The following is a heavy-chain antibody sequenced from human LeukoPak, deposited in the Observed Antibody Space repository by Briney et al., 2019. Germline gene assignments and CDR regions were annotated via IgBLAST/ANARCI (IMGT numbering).Heavy chain of an antibody. Sequence: GGSLRLSCAASGFTFSGYSLNWVRQAPGKGLEWVAVISYDASNKYYADSVKGRFTISRDNSKNTLYLQMNSLRAEDTAVYYCARESYGDLYFDYWGQGTLVTVSS. CDR2: ISYDASNK. J-gene: IGHJ4*02. V-gene: IGHV3-30*03. CDR1: GFTFSGYS. D-gene: IGHD4-17*01. CDR3: ARESYGDLYFDY.